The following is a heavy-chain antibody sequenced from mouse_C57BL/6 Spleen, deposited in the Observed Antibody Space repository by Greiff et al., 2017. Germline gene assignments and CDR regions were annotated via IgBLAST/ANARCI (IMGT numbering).Heavy chain of an antibody. V-gene: IGHV1-15*01. CDR2: IDPETGGT. Sequence: QVQLKESGAELVRPGASVTLSCKASGYTFTDYEMHWVQQTPVHGLEWIGAIDPETGGTAYNQKFKGKDILTADKSSSTAYMELRSLTSEDSAVYYCTRLRRGYYFDYWGQGTTLTVAS. CDR1: GYTFTDYE. D-gene: IGHD2-12*01. CDR3: TRLRRGYYFDY. J-gene: IGHJ2*01.